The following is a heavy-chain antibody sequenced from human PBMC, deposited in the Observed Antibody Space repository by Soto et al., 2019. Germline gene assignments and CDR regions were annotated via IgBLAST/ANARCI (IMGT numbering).Heavy chain of an antibody. CDR3: ARAGYSSGWYPGY. CDR2: IYYSGNT. Sequence: QVQLQESGPGLVKPSQTLSLSCTVSGGSISSGEHYWSWIRQPPGKGLEWIGYIYYSGNTYYNPSLKSRVTISVDTSKNQFSLKLSSVTAADTAVYYCARAGYSSGWYPGYWGQGTLVTVSS. D-gene: IGHD6-19*01. J-gene: IGHJ4*02. V-gene: IGHV4-30-4*01. CDR1: GGSISSGEHY.